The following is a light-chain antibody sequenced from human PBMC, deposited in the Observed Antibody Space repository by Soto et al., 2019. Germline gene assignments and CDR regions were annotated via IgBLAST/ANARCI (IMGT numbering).Light chain of an antibody. J-gene: IGKJ4*01. CDR3: QQRANWPLT. V-gene: IGKV3-11*01. CDR1: QSVNIY. CDR2: GAS. Sequence: EIVMTQSRATLSVSPGERATHSCRASQSVNIYLAWYQQKPGQAPRLLIFGASYRATGIPARFSGSGSGTDFTLTISSLEPDDFGVYYCQQRANWPLTFGGGTKLDI.